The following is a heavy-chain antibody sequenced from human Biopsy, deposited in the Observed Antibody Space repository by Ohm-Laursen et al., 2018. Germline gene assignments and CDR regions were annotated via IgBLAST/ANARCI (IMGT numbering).Heavy chain of an antibody. CDR3: ARWTPEYDSSRYYLDAFDI. J-gene: IGHJ3*02. CDR2: IYYSGST. Sequence: SETLSLTCTVSGGSISSDYWSWIRQTPGKGLEWIGYIYYSGSTNYNPSLKSRVTISVDTSKNQFFLKLSFVTAADTAVYYCARWTPEYDSSRYYLDAFDIWGQGTKVTVSS. CDR1: GGSISSDY. D-gene: IGHD3-22*01. V-gene: IGHV4-59*12.